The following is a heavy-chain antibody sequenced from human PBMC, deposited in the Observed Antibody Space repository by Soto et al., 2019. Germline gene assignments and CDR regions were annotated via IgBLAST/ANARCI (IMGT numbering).Heavy chain of an antibody. Sequence: QVQLQESGPGLVKPSQTLSLTCTVSGDSISSGGYYWSWVRQHPGKGVEWIGYIYDHGGAYSSPADTCRGVISVDRSENQSSLRVSSVTAAATTVYYGARVKGGTTRRAFDSWGQGTLVTVSS. CDR1: GDSISSGGYY. D-gene: IGHD1-7*01. CDR2: IYDHGGA. J-gene: IGHJ4*02. V-gene: IGHV4-31*03. CDR3: ARVKGGTTRRAFDS.